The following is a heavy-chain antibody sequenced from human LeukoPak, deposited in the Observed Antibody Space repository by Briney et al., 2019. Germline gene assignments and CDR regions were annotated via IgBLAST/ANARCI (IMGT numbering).Heavy chain of an antibody. CDR3: ARGDDSSGDH. V-gene: IGHV3-7*04. J-gene: IGHJ4*02. CDR2: IHPEGNEK. Sequence: GGPLRHFRAVSGFRLSNLWMSWLRPPPGRGVGWVANIHPEGNEKYHVESVKGRFTISRDNTKNLLFLQMNGLRVEDTAVYYCARGDDSSGDHWGQGTLVTVSS. CDR1: GFRLSNLW. D-gene: IGHD1-1*01.